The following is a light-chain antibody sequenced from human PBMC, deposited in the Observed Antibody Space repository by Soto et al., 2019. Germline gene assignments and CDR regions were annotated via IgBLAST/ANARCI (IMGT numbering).Light chain of an antibody. J-gene: IGKJ1*01. CDR3: QQYSSYPWT. V-gene: IGKV1-5*03. CDR1: QSITSW. CDR2: EAS. Sequence: DVLMTQSPSTLSASVGDRVTITCRASQSITSWLAWYQQEPGKAPKLLISEASTLEGGVPSRFSGSGSGTEFALTISSLQPDDFASYYCQQYSSYPWTFGQGTKVEI.